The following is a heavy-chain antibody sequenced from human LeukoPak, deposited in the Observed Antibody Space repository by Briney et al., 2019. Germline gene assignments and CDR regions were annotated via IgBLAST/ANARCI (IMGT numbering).Heavy chain of an antibody. CDR3: ARGEDPYCGGGCYKRAFDY. J-gene: IGHJ4*02. CDR1: GFTFSSYW. D-gene: IGHD2-21*02. CDR2: INSDGSST. V-gene: IGHV3-74*01. Sequence: GGSLRLSCAASGFTFSSYWMHWVRQAPGKGLVWVSRINSDGSSTSYADSVKGRFTISRDNAKNTLYLQMNSLRAEDTAVYYCARGEDPYCGGGCYKRAFDYWGQGTLVTVSS.